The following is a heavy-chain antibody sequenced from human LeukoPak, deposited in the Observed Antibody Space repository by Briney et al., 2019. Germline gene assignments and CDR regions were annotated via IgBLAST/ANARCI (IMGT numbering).Heavy chain of an antibody. Sequence: GASVKVSCKASGYTFTSYGISWVRQAPGQGLEWMGWINPNSGGTNYAQKFQGRVTMTRDTSISTAYMELSRLRSDDTAVYYCARSGGNIVVVPAAINNYYYYYMDVWGKGTTVTVSS. CDR3: ARSGGNIVVVPAAINNYYYYYMDV. V-gene: IGHV1-2*02. CDR1: GYTFTSYG. J-gene: IGHJ6*03. D-gene: IGHD2-2*02. CDR2: INPNSGGT.